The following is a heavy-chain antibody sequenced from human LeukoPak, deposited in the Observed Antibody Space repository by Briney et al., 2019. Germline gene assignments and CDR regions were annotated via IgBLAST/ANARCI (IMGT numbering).Heavy chain of an antibody. D-gene: IGHD2-15*01. CDR3: ARDWNVVVVAAKPRPNYYFDY. J-gene: IGHJ4*02. CDR1: GFTFSSYA. V-gene: IGHV3-30-3*01. Sequence: PGRSLRLSCAASGFTFSSYAMHWVRQAPGKGLEWVADISYDGSNKYYADSVKGRFTISRDNSKNTLYLQMNSLRAEDTAVYYCARDWNVVVVAAKPRPNYYFDYWGQGTPVTVSS. CDR2: ISYDGSNK.